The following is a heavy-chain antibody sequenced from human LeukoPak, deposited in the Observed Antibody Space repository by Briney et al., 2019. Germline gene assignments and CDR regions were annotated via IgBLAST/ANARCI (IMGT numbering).Heavy chain of an antibody. J-gene: IGHJ4*02. CDR2: IYTSGST. Sequence: PSETLSLTCTVSGGSISSGSYYWSWIRQPAGKGLEWIGRIYTSGSTNYNPSLKSRVTISVDTSKNQFSLKLSSVTAADTAVYYCARDTGDYVDYWGQGTLVTVSS. D-gene: IGHD1-14*01. V-gene: IGHV4-61*02. CDR3: ARDTGDYVDY. CDR1: GGSISSGSYY.